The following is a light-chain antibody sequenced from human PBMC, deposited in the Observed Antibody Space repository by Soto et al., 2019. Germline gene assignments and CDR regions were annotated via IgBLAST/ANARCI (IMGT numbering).Light chain of an antibody. V-gene: IGKV3-20*01. J-gene: IGKJ1*01. CDR2: GAS. Sequence: DIVLTQSPGTLSVSPGERATISCRASQSVSSSYLAWHQQKPDQAPRLLIYGASSRATGIPDRFSGSGCGTDFTLTISRLEPEDVAVYYCQQYGSSPTFGQGTKVEIK. CDR3: QQYGSSPT. CDR1: QSVSSSY.